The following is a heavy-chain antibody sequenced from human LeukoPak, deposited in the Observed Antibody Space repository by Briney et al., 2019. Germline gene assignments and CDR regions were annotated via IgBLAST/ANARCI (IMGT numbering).Heavy chain of an antibody. CDR1: GFTFSTYW. CDR2: IKQDGSEK. V-gene: IGHV3-7*01. Sequence: GGSLRLSCAAPGFTFSTYWMNWVRQAPGKGLEWVANIKQDGSEKYYVDSVKGRFTISRDNAKNSLYLQMDSLRAEDTAVYYCAREVGICSGGSCYFRFDFWGQGTLVTVSS. CDR3: AREVGICSGGSCYFRFDF. J-gene: IGHJ4*02. D-gene: IGHD2-15*01.